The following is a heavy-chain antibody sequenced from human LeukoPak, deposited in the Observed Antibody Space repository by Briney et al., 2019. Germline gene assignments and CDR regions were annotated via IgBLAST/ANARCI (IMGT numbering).Heavy chain of an antibody. J-gene: IGHJ3*02. CDR2: IIPIFGTA. CDR3: ARDFGDGYDYRHDAFDI. CDR1: GGTFTSYA. V-gene: IGHV1-69*13. D-gene: IGHD5-24*01. Sequence: SVKVSCKASGGTFTSYAISWVRQAPGQGLEWMGGIIPIFGTANYAQKFQGRVTITADESTSTAYMELSSLRSEDTAVYYCARDFGDGYDYRHDAFDIWGQGTMVTVSS.